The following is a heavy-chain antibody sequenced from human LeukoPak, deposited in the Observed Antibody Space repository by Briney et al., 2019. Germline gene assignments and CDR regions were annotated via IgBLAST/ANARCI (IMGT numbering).Heavy chain of an antibody. CDR1: GGSFSGYY. J-gene: IGHJ5*02. CDR3: ARGGIGMVDFWSGYYHDKYNWFDP. Sequence: SETLSLTCAAYGGSFSGYYWSWIRQPPGKGLEWIGEINHSGSTNYNPSLKSRVTISVDTSKNQFSLKLSSVTAADTAVYYCARGGIGMVDFWSGYYHDKYNWFDPWGQGTLVTVSS. D-gene: IGHD3-3*01. CDR2: INHSGST. V-gene: IGHV4-34*01.